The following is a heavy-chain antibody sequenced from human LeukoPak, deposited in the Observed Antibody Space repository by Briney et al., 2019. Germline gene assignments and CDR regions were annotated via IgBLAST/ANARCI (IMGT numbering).Heavy chain of an antibody. V-gene: IGHV3-48*01. CDR2: ISYSSSTI. CDR1: GFTFSSYG. CDR3: ARVNRMVPGYCSGGTCPGDY. D-gene: IGHD2-15*01. J-gene: IGHJ4*02. Sequence: GGSLRLSCAASGFTFSSYGMNWVRQAPGKGLEWVSYISYSSSTIYYADSVKGRFTISRENAKNSLYLQMNSLRAEDTAVYYCARVNRMVPGYCSGGTCPGDYWGQGTLVTVSS.